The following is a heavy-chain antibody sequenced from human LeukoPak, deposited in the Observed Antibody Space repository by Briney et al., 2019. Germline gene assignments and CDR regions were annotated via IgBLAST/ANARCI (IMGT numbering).Heavy chain of an antibody. V-gene: IGHV3-74*01. CDR2: IKSDGSST. D-gene: IGHD4-23*01. CDR3: VRDRTVVTLFDY. CDR1: GFTFSNYW. J-gene: IGHJ4*02. Sequence: GGSLRLSCAASGFTFSNYWMHWVRQAPGKGLVWVSRIKSDGSSTSYADSVKGRFTISRDNAKNTVYLQMDSLRAEDTAVYYCVRDRTVVTLFDYWGQGTLVTVSS.